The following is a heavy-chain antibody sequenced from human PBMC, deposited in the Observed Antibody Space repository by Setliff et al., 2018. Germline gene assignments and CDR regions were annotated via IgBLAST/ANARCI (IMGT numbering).Heavy chain of an antibody. Sequence: GESLKISCKGSGFTFTNYWIGWVRQMPGKGLEWMGIVFSGDSDTRYSPSFQGQVTMSADKSINTAYLQWSSLKASDTAMYYCARVGYNSFFDYWGQGTLVTVSS. V-gene: IGHV5-51*01. CDR2: VFSGDSDT. CDR1: GFTFTNYW. CDR3: ARVGYNSFFDY. D-gene: IGHD5-12*01. J-gene: IGHJ4*02.